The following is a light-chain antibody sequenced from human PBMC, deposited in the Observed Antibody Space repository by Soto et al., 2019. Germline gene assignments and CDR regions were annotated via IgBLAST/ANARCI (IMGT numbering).Light chain of an antibody. CDR2: DAS. Sequence: DSQMTQSPSTLSASVGDRVTITCRASQSVRSWLAWYQQKPGRAPKFLIYDASSLESGVPSRFSGSGSGTESTLTISNLQPDDFATYYCQQYDNYPLTFGGGTKVDIK. V-gene: IGKV1-5*01. CDR3: QQYDNYPLT. CDR1: QSVRSW. J-gene: IGKJ4*01.